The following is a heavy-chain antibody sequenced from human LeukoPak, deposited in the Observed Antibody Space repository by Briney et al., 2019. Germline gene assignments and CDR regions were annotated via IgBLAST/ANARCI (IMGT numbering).Heavy chain of an antibody. CDR3: ALRLRVAWGCDGFDM. Sequence: GGSLRLSCAAAGLTFRRYRVHCVRQAPGKGLEWVSRINSDGSSTTYADSVKGRFTISRDNAKNTLYLQMNSLRAEDTAVYYCALRLRVAWGCDGFDMWGQGTVVTVSS. CDR2: INSDGSST. V-gene: IGHV3-74*01. D-gene: IGHD3-10*01. J-gene: IGHJ3*02. CDR1: GLTFRRYR.